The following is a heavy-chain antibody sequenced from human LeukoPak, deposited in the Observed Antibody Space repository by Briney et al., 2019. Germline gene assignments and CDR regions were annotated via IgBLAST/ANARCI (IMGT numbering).Heavy chain of an antibody. CDR2: IRSKANSYAT. Sequence: GGSLRPSCAASGFTFSGSAMHWVRQASGKGLEWVGRIRSKANSYATAYAASVKGRFTISRDDSKNTAYLQMNSLKTEDTAVYYCTRRWREGFDYWGQGTLVTVSS. V-gene: IGHV3-73*01. CDR1: GFTFSGSA. D-gene: IGHD1-26*01. J-gene: IGHJ4*02. CDR3: TRRWREGFDY.